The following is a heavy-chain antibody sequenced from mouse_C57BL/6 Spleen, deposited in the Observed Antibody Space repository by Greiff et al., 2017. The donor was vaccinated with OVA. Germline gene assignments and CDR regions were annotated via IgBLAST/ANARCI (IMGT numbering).Heavy chain of an antibody. CDR1: GYAFSSSW. J-gene: IGHJ4*01. CDR3: AGALTGTGYAMDY. D-gene: IGHD4-1*01. Sequence: QVQLQQSGPELVKPGASVKISCKASGYAFSSSWMNWVKQRPGKGLEWIGRIYPGDGDTNYNGKFKGKATLTADKSSSTAYMQLSSLTSEDSAVYFCAGALTGTGYAMDYWGQGTSVTVSS. V-gene: IGHV1-82*01. CDR2: IYPGDGDT.